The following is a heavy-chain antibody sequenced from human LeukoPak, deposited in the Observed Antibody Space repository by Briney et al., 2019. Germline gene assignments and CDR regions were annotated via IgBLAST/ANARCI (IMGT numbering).Heavy chain of an antibody. Sequence: SETLSLTCAVYGGSFSGYYWSWIRQPPGKGLGWVGEINHSGSTNYNPSLKSRVTISVDTSKNQFSLKLSSVTAADTAVYYCARGPPRTAYYYYGMDVWGQGTTVTVSS. V-gene: IGHV4-34*01. J-gene: IGHJ6*02. CDR2: INHSGST. CDR1: GGSFSGYY. CDR3: ARGPPRTAYYYYGMDV. D-gene: IGHD1/OR15-1a*01.